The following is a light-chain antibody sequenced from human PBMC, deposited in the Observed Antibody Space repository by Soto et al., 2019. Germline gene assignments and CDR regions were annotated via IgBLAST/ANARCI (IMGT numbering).Light chain of an antibody. Sequence: ETVLRLSPGTMSVSARERATLSCRASQSVSSNLAWYQQKPGQAPRLLIYGASTRATGIPVMFSGRAFGTDFTLSISRLEPEDFAVYYCQQFSSYPLTFGGGTKV. CDR1: QSVSSN. CDR3: QQFSSYPLT. CDR2: GAS. J-gene: IGKJ4*01. V-gene: IGKV3-15*01.